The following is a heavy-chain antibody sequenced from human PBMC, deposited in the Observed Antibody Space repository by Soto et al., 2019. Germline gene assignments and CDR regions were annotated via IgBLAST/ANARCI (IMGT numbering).Heavy chain of an antibody. V-gene: IGHV3-21*01. CDR2: ISSSSSYI. CDR1: GFTFSSYS. J-gene: IGHJ6*02. CDR3: ARRRITMVSYGMDV. D-gene: IGHD3-10*01. Sequence: GGSLRLSCAASGFTFSSYSMNWVRQAPGKGLEWVSSISSSSSYIYYADSVKGRFTISRDNAKNSLYLQMNSLRAEDTAVYYCARRRITMVSYGMDVWGQGTTVTVSS.